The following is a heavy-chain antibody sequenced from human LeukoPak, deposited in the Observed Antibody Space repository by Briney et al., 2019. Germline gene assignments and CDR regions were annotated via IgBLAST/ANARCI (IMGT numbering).Heavy chain of an antibody. Sequence: SETLSLTCTVSGGSISSYYWSWIRQPAGKGLKWIGRIYTTGNTNYNPSLKSRVTMSIDTSKKQFSLKLSSVTAADTAVYYCARGKYYYDSNSSYRYFDPWGQGTLVTVSS. V-gene: IGHV4-4*07. CDR3: ARGKYYYDSNSSYRYFDP. CDR2: IYTTGNT. CDR1: GGSISSYY. D-gene: IGHD3-22*01. J-gene: IGHJ5*02.